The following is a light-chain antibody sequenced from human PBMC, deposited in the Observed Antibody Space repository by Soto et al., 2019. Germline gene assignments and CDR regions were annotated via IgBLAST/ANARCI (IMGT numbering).Light chain of an antibody. J-gene: IGLJ1*01. Sequence: VLTQPASVSGSPGQSITISCTGTSSDVGGYDYVSWYQQHPGKAPQLMIYDVNNRPSGVSNRFSGSKSGNTASLTISGLQAEDEADYYCRSYTSSRTLVFGTGTKVTVL. CDR2: DVN. CDR1: SSDVGGYDY. V-gene: IGLV2-14*01. CDR3: RSYTSSRTLV.